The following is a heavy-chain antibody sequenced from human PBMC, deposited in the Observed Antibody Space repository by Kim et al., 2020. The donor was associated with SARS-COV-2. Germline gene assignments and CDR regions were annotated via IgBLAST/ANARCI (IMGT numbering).Heavy chain of an antibody. CDR1: GGSFSGYY. CDR2: INHSGST. CDR3: ARVRGVTVLLGDYYYGMDV. V-gene: IGHV4-34*01. J-gene: IGHJ6*02. D-gene: IGHD3-10*01. Sequence: SETLSLTCAVYGGSFSGYYWSWIRQPPGKGLEWIGEINHSGSTNYNPSLKSRVTISVDTSKNQFSLKLSSVTAADTAVYYCARVRGVTVLLGDYYYGMDVWGQGTTVTVSS.